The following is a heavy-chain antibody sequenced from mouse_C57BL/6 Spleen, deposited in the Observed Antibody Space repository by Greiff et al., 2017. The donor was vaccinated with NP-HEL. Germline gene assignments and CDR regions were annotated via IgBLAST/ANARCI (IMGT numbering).Heavy chain of an antibody. CDR2: IDPSDSYT. D-gene: IGHD4-1*01. CDR3: ARSVLGYYAMDY. Sequence: VKLQQPGAELVMPGASVKLSCKASGYTFTSYWMHWVKQRPGQGLEWIGEIDPSDSYTNYNQKFKGKSTLTVDKSSSTAYMQLSSLTSEDSAVYYCARSVLGYYAMDYWGQGTSVTVSS. V-gene: IGHV1-69*01. J-gene: IGHJ4*01. CDR1: GYTFTSYW.